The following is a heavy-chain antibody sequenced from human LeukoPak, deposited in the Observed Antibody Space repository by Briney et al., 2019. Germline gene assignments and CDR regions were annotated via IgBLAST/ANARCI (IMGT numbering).Heavy chain of an antibody. CDR1: GFSLSDYG. CDR2: ISYDGGHK. Sequence: PGTSLLLSCVCSGFSLSDYGIHWVRPAPGKGLEWVAVISYDGGHKYYADSVKGRFTISRDTSSDTVSLQMNSLRVEDTALYYCARDRINMMVLGHDSGLDCWGQGTLVTVSS. V-gene: IGHV3-30*03. D-gene: IGHD3-22*01. CDR3: ARDRINMMVLGHDSGLDC. J-gene: IGHJ4*02.